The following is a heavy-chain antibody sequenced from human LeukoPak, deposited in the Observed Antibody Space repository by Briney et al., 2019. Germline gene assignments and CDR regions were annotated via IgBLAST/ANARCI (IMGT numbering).Heavy chain of an antibody. J-gene: IGHJ5*01. CDR3: ARGGRDSNWFDS. CDR2: INWDGITT. D-gene: IGHD1-26*01. CDR1: GFTFSSHR. Sequence: GGSLRLSCAASGFTFSSHRMSWVRQAPGKGLEWVSSINWDGITTAYADSVKGRFTISRDNAKNSLYLQMNSVRAEDTALYYCARGGRDSNWFDSWGQGTLVTVSS. V-gene: IGHV3-20*04.